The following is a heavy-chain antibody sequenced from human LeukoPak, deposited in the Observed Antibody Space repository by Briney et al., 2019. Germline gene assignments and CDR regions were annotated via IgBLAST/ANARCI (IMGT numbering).Heavy chain of an antibody. Sequence: PSETLSLTCAVYGGSFSGYYWSWIRQPPGKGLEWIGEINHSGSTNYNPSLKSRVTISVDTSKNQFSLKLSSVTATDTAVYYCAREAVVVVAPNWFDPWGQGTLVTVSS. J-gene: IGHJ5*02. CDR3: AREAVVVVAPNWFDP. D-gene: IGHD2-15*01. CDR1: GGSFSGYY. CDR2: INHSGST. V-gene: IGHV4-34*01.